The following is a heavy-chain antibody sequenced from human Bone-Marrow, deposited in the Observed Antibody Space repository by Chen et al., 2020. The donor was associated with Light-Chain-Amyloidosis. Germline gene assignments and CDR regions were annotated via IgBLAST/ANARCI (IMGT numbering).Heavy chain of an antibody. Sequence: QVPLVQSGAEVKKPGASVKVSCKASGYTFTGYYMHWVRQAPGQGLEWMGWINPNSGGTNYAQKFQGRVTMTRDTSISIAYMELSRLRSDDTAVYYCARDYYDFWSGYYGRDGMDVWGQGTTVTVSS. CDR3: ARDYYDFWSGYYGRDGMDV. CDR1: GYTFTGYY. CDR2: INPNSGGT. V-gene: IGHV1-2*02. D-gene: IGHD3-3*01. J-gene: IGHJ6*02.